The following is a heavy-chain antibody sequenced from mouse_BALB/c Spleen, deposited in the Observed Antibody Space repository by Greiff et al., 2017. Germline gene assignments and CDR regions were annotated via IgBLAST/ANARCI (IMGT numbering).Heavy chain of an antibody. CDR1: GYTFTSYW. V-gene: IGHV1S81*02. D-gene: IGHD2-10*01. J-gene: IGHJ2*01. Sequence: QVQLKQPGAELVKPGASVKLSCKASGYTFTSYWMHWVKQRPGQGLEWIGEINPSNGRTNYNEKFKSKATLTVDKSSSTAYMQLSSLTSEDSAVYYCARPLAYYGNYGGDYWGQGTTLTVSS. CDR3: ARPLAYYGNYGGDY. CDR2: INPSNGRT.